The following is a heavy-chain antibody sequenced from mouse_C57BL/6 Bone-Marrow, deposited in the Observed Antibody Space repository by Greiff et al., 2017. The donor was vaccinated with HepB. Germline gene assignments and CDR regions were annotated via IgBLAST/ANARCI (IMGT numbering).Heavy chain of an antibody. CDR3: ARDIGYGSSRYWYFDV. J-gene: IGHJ1*03. V-gene: IGHV5-16*01. D-gene: IGHD1-1*01. CDR1: GFTFSDYY. CDR2: INYDGSST. Sequence: EVKLVESEGGLVQPGSSMKLSCTASGFTFSDYYMAWVRQVPEKGLEWVANINYDGSSTYYLDSLKSRFIVSRDNAKNILYLQMSSLKSEDTATYYCARDIGYGSSRYWYFDVWGTGTTVTVSS.